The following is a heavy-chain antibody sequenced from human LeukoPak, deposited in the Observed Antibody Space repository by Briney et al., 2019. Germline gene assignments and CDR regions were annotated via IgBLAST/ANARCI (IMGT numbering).Heavy chain of an antibody. CDR3: AKDSGVGAFDI. CDR1: GFTFSSYG. CDR2: ISYDGSNK. D-gene: IGHD3-10*01. Sequence: PGGSLRLSCAASGFTFSSYGMHWVRQAPGKGLEWVAVISYDGSNKYYADSVKGRFTISRDNSKNTLYLQMNSLRAEDTAVYYCAKDSGVGAFDIWGQGTMVTVSS. J-gene: IGHJ3*02. V-gene: IGHV3-30*18.